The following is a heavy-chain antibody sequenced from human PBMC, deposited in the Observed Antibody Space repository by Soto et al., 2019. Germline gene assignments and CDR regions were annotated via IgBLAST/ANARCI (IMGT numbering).Heavy chain of an antibody. D-gene: IGHD3-22*01. V-gene: IGHV3-33*01. CDR2: IWYDGSNK. J-gene: IGHJ4*02. CDR1: GFTFSSYG. CDR3: ARDHQWDSSGYYDY. Sequence: QVQLVESGGGVVQPGRSPRLSCAASGFTFSSYGMHWVRQAPGKGLEWVAVIWYDGSNKYYADSVKGRFTISRDNSKNTLYLQMNSLRAEDTAVYYCARDHQWDSSGYYDYWGQGTLVTVSS.